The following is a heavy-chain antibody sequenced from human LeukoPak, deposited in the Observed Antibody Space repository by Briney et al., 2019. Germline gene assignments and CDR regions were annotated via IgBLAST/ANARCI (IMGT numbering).Heavy chain of an antibody. D-gene: IGHD3-10*01. CDR3: ARDTEDLHGELFPRSWYYFDY. V-gene: IGHV1-69*04. Sequence: SVKVSCKASGGTFSSYAISWVRQAPGQGLEWRGRIIPILGIANYAQKFQGRVTITADKSTSTAYMELSSLRSEDTAVYYCARDTEDLHGELFPRSWYYFDYWGQGTLVTVSS. CDR2: IIPILGIA. J-gene: IGHJ4*02. CDR1: GGTFSSYA.